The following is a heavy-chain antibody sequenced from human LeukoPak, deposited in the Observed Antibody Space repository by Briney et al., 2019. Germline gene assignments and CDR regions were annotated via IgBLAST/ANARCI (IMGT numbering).Heavy chain of an antibody. Sequence: GGSLRLSCAASGFTFSNAWMSWVRQAPGKGLEWVGRIKSKTEGGTTDYAAPVKGRFTISRDDSKNTLYLQMNSLKTEDTAVYYCTTDFGVFRSDFWSGYYRFDYWGQGTLVTVSS. J-gene: IGHJ4*02. CDR3: TTDFGVFRSDFWSGYYRFDY. CDR2: IKSKTEGGTT. CDR1: GFTFSNAW. V-gene: IGHV3-15*01. D-gene: IGHD3-3*01.